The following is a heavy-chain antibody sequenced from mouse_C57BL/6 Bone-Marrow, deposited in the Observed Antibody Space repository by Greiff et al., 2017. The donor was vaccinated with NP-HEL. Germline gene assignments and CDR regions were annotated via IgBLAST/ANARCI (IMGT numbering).Heavy chain of an antibody. CDR3: NTPFYDGYFFLDY. Sequence: VQLQQSGAELVRPGASVKLSCTASGFNIKDYYMHWVKQRPEQSLEWIGRIDPEDGDTESAPKFQGKATMTADTSSNTAYLQLSSLTSEDTAVYYCNTPFYDGYFFLDYWGQGTTLTVSS. CDR1: GFNIKDYY. J-gene: IGHJ2*01. D-gene: IGHD2-3*01. CDR2: IDPEDGDT. V-gene: IGHV14-1*01.